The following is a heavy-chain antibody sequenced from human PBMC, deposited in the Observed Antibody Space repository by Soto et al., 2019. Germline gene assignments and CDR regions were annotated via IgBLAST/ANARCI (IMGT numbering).Heavy chain of an antibody. D-gene: IGHD3-22*01. Sequence: ASVKVSCKTSGYIFTAYGLAWLLQSPLQRPEWMGWVSTNDDRTNYAQKFQGRVTMTTDRSTTTTSMELRSLRPDDTAVYYCARELNTESSAYYSFAFWGQGTLVTVSS. J-gene: IGHJ4*02. CDR1: GYIFTAYG. V-gene: IGHV1-18*01. CDR3: ARELNTESSAYYSFAF. CDR2: VSTNDDRT.